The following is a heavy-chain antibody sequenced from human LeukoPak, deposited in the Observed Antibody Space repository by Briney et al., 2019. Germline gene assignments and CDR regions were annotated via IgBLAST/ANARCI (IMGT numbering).Heavy chain of an antibody. CDR2: KRYDGSNK. V-gene: IGHV3-30*02. CDR3: AKDRRVVQYAGRGCYFDY. Sequence: GGSVRLLRGAWGVLFRIYVMLDAPHAPEKALVGVAFKRYDGSNKYYADSVKGRFTISRDNSKNTLYLQMNSLRAEDTAVYYCAKDRRVVQYAGRGCYFDYWGQGTLVTVSS. J-gene: IGHJ4*02. CDR1: GVLFRIYV. D-gene: IGHD1-1*01.